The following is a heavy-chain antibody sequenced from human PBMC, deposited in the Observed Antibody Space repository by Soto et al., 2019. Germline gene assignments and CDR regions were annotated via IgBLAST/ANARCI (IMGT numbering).Heavy chain of an antibody. Sequence: QVQLVQSGAEVKKPGASVKVSCKASGYTFTSYAMHWVRQAPGQRLEWMGWINAGNGNTKYSQKFQGRVTITRDTSASTAYMELSSLRAEGTAVYYCARAAVAGRLLYYLGQGTLVTVSS. V-gene: IGHV1-3*01. CDR3: ARAAVAGRLLYY. D-gene: IGHD6-19*01. J-gene: IGHJ4*02. CDR1: GYTFTSYA. CDR2: INAGNGNT.